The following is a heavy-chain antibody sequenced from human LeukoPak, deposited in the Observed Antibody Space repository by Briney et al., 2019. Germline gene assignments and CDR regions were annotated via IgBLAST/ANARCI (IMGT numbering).Heavy chain of an antibody. Sequence: ASVKVSCKASGGTFSSYAISWVRQAPGQGLEWMGGIIPLFGTPNYAQKFQGRVTISTTTVYMDLNSLRSEDTAVYYCAAMYTVREVIIGDDYWGQGTLVTVSS. J-gene: IGHJ4*02. V-gene: IGHV1-69*13. CDR3: AAMYTVREVIIGDDY. D-gene: IGHD3-10*01. CDR2: IIPLFGTP. CDR1: GGTFSSYA.